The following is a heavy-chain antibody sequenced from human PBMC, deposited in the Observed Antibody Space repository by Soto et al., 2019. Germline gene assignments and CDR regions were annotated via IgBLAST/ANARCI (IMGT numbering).Heavy chain of an antibody. CDR3: ARDREDIVVVPAAGLGFDP. V-gene: IGHV6-1*01. Sequence: SQTLSLTCAISGDSISSNSAAWNWIRQSPSRGLEWLGRTYYRSKWYNDYAVSVKSRITINPDTSKNQFSLQLNSVTPEDTAVYYCARDREDIVVVPAAGLGFDPWGQGTLVTVSS. CDR2: TYYRSKWYN. D-gene: IGHD2-2*01. CDR1: GDSISSNSAA. J-gene: IGHJ5*02.